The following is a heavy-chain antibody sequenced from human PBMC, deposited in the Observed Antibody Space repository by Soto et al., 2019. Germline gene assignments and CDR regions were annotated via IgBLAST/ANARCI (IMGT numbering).Heavy chain of an antibody. J-gene: IGHJ4*02. D-gene: IGHD2-8*02. CDR1: GFTFSSYS. CDR3: ARGHLSNWWYFDY. CDR2: ISTSSTYI. V-gene: IGHV3-21*01. Sequence: GGSRILSGEASGFTFSSYSMSWVRQAPGKGLEWVSSISTSSTYIWYADSLKARFTISRDDAKNSLSLLMNSLRAEDTAVYYCARGHLSNWWYFDYWGQGALVTVSS.